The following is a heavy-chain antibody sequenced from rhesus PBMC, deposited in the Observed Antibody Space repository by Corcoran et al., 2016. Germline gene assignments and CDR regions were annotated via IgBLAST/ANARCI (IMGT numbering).Heavy chain of an antibody. V-gene: IGHV4-173*01. Sequence: QLQLQESGPGLVKPSETLSLSCAVSGGSIRSNGWSWIRQPPGKGLEWIGRISSSGGTTNYNPSFKSRVTISTDTSKHQFSLKLTSVASADTAVYYCAGRHRSTQTFEYWGQGVLVTVSS. CDR2: ISSSGGTT. J-gene: IGHJ4*01. CDR1: GGSIRSNG. D-gene: IGHD1-44*02. CDR3: AGRHRSTQTFEY.